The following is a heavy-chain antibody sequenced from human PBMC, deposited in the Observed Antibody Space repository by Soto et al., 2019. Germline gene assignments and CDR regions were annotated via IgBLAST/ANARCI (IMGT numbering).Heavy chain of an antibody. D-gene: IGHD7-27*01. CDR2: ISYDGSNK. CDR1: GFTFSSYG. Sequence: QVQLVESGGGVVQPVRSLRLSCAASGFTFSSYGMHWVRQAPGKGLEWVAVISYDGSNKYYADSVKGRFTISRDNSKNTLYLQMNSLRAEDTAVYYCAKDWYWGSARYYYGMDVWGQGTTVTVSS. CDR3: AKDWYWGSARYYYGMDV. V-gene: IGHV3-30*18. J-gene: IGHJ6*02.